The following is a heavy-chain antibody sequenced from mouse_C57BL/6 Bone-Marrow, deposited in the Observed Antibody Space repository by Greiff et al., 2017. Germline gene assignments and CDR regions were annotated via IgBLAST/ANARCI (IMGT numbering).Heavy chain of an antibody. D-gene: IGHD4-1*01. J-gene: IGHJ2*01. Sequence: VQLKESGAELARPGASVKLSCKASGYTFTSYGISWVKQRTGQGLEWIGEIYPRSGNTYYNEKFKGKATLTADKSSSTAYMELRSQTSEDSAVYFCARNWYYLDYWGQGKTRKVAS. CDR2: IYPRSGNT. CDR3: ARNWYYLDY. CDR1: GYTFTSYG. V-gene: IGHV1-81*01.